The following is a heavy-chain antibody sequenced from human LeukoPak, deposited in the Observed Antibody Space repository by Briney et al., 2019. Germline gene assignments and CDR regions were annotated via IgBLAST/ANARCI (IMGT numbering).Heavy chain of an antibody. J-gene: IGHJ4*02. V-gene: IGHV4-39*01. CDR1: GGSFSGYY. D-gene: IGHD6-13*01. CDR2: VYDSGST. CDR3: ARHGGAAAGLDS. Sequence: PSETLSLTCAVYGGSFSGYYWGWIRQPPGKGLEWIGSVYDSGSTYYNPSLKSRVTVHVDTSKNQFSLRLSSVTAADTAQYYCARHGGAAAGLDSCGQGIVVTVSS.